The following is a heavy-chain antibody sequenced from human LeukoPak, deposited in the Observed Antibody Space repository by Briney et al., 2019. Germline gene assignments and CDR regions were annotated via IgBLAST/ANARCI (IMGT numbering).Heavy chain of an antibody. Sequence: GGSLRLPCAASGFTFSDYSMNWVRQAPGKGLEWISYVGISSGNTKYADSVKGRFTISGDSAKNSVFLLMNNLRVDDTAVYYCARDHRYAFDNWGQGTLVTVSS. V-gene: IGHV3-48*04. CDR3: ARDHRYAFDN. J-gene: IGHJ4*02. CDR2: VGISSGNT. CDR1: GFTFSDYS. D-gene: IGHD5-12*01.